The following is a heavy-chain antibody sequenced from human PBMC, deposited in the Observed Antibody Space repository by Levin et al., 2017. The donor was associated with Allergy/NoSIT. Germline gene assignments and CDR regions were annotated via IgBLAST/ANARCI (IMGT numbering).Heavy chain of an antibody. J-gene: IGHJ5*02. Sequence: SQTLSLTCAIYGGSFRGYYWSWIRQPPGKGLEWIGEITHSGSTNYNPSLKSRVTISIDTSKNQFSLQLRSVTAADTAVYYCANSGRNYSSNTSCDWLASWFDPWGQGALVTVSS. D-gene: IGHD2-2*01. CDR1: GGSFRGYY. V-gene: IGHV4-34*01. CDR2: ITHSGST. CDR3: ANSGRNYSSNTSCDWLASWFDP.